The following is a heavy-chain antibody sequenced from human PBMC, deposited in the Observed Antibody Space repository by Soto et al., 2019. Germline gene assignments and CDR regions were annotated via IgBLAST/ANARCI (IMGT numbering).Heavy chain of an antibody. V-gene: IGHV3-23*01. D-gene: IGHD6-19*01. CDR1: GFTFSSYA. Sequence: EVQLLESGGGLVQPGGSLRLSCAASGFTFSSYAMSWVRQAPGKGLEWVSAISGSGGSTYYADSVKGRFTISRDNSKNPLYLQMNSLRAEDTAVYYCAGGAGFNYYYYYMDVWGKGTTVTVSS. J-gene: IGHJ6*03. CDR3: AGGAGFNYYYYYMDV. CDR2: ISGSGGST.